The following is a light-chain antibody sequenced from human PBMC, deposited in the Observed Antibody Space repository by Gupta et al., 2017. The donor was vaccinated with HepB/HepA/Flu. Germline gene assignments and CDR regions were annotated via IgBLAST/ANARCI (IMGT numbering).Light chain of an antibody. Sequence: IVMAQSPDSLAVSLGERATINCKPSQSLLSSADNMNYLAWFQQKPGQPPKMLFYWASSRESGVPDRFSASGSGTDFTLTIAGLQAEDAAVYYCHQDDNSPETFGQGTRLEIK. CDR1: QSLLSSADNMNY. J-gene: IGKJ1*01. V-gene: IGKV4-1*01. CDR2: WAS. CDR3: HQDDNSPET.